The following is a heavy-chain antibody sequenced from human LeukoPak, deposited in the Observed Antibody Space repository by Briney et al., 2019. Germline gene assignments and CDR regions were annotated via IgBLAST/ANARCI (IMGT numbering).Heavy chain of an antibody. D-gene: IGHD6-19*01. CDR3: ARDQESSGWYAEYYFDY. Sequence: GRSLRLSCAASGFTFSRYDMHWVRQAPGKGLEWAAVIWYDGSNKYYADSVKGRFTISRDNSKNTLYLQMNSLRAEDTAVYYCARDQESSGWYAEYYFDYWGQGTLVTVSS. J-gene: IGHJ4*02. V-gene: IGHV3-33*08. CDR2: IWYDGSNK. CDR1: GFTFSRYD.